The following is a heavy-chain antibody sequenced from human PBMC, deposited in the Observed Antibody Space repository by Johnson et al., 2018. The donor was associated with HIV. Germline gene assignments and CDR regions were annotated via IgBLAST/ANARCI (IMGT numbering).Heavy chain of an antibody. D-gene: IGHD3-22*01. CDR2: INWNGGST. CDR1: GFTFDDYG. Sequence: VQLVESGGGVVGPGGSLRLSCTASGFTFDDYGMNWVRQAPGKGLEWVSGINWNGGSTGYADSVKGRFTISRDNAKNSLYLKMNSLRVEDTALYYCARESHYYDSSGLREAIAFDIWGQGTMVTVSS. V-gene: IGHV3-20*04. CDR3: ARESHYYDSSGLREAIAFDI. J-gene: IGHJ3*02.